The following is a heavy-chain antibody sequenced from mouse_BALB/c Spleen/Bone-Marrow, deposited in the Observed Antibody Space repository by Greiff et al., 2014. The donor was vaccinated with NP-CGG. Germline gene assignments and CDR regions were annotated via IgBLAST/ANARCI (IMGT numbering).Heavy chain of an antibody. CDR3: ARYDYGFYFDC. Sequence: VQLQQSGAEVVKPGASVKLSCTASGFNIKDTYMHWVKQRPEQGLEWIGRIDPANGNTKYDPKFQGKTTITADTSSNTAYLQLSSLTSEDTAVYYCARYDYGFYFDCWGQGTTLTVSS. V-gene: IGHV14-3*02. CDR2: IDPANGNT. J-gene: IGHJ2*01. D-gene: IGHD2-4*01. CDR1: GFNIKDTY.